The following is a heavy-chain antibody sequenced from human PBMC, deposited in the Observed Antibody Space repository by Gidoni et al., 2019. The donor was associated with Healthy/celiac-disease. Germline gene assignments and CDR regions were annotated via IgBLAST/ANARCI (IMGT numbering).Heavy chain of an antibody. D-gene: IGHD3-22*01. CDR2: IIPIFGTA. CDR3: SRDKSGGYYFPLKY. J-gene: IGHJ4*02. CDR1: GGTFSSYA. Sequence: EVKKPGSSVKVSCKASGGTFSSYAISWVRQAPGQGLEWMGGIIPIFGTANYAQKFQGRVTITADKSTSTAYMELSSLRSEDTAVYYCSRDKSGGYYFPLKYWGQGTLVTVSS. V-gene: IGHV1-69*06.